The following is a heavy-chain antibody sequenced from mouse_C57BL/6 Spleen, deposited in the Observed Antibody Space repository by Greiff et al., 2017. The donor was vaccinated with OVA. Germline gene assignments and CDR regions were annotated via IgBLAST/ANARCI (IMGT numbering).Heavy chain of an antibody. CDR3: ARLVPKENFDY. CDR2: IDPSDSYT. Sequence: QVQLKQPGAELVKPGASVKLSCKASGYTFTSYWMQWVKQRPGQGLEWIGEIDPSDSYTNYNQKFKGKATLTVDTSSSTAYMQLSSLTSEDSAVYYCARLVPKENFDYWGQGTTLTVSS. J-gene: IGHJ2*01. V-gene: IGHV1-50*01. D-gene: IGHD5-1*01. CDR1: GYTFTSYW.